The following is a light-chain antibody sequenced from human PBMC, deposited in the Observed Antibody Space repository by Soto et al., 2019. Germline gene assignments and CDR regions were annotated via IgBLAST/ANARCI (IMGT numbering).Light chain of an antibody. V-gene: IGKV1-33*01. CDR1: QDISKF. J-gene: IGKJ3*01. Sequence: DIQMTQSPSSLSASVGDRVSFTCQESQDISKFLNWYQHKPGQAPSLLIYDASKSQFGFPSRFSGSGSGADFTFTISSLQPEDNATYYCQQYDNRPFTFGPGTKVDIK. CDR2: DAS. CDR3: QQYDNRPFT.